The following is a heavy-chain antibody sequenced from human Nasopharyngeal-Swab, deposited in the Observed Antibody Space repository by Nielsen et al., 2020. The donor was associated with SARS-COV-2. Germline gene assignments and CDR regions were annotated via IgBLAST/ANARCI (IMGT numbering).Heavy chain of an antibody. Sequence: GGSLRLSCAASGFTFSSYAMSWVRQAPGKGLEWVSAISGSGGSTYYADSVKGRFTISRDNSKNTLYLQMNSPRAEDTAVYYCARDRRNYYGSGSNNWFDPWGQGTLVTVSS. J-gene: IGHJ5*02. D-gene: IGHD3-10*01. CDR2: ISGSGGST. CDR3: ARDRRNYYGSGSNNWFDP. V-gene: IGHV3-23*01. CDR1: GFTFSSYA.